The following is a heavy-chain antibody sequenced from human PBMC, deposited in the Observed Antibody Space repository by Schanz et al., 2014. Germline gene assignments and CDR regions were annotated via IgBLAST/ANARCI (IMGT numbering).Heavy chain of an antibody. D-gene: IGHD5-18*01. V-gene: IGHV1-46*03. CDR2: INPSGGST. Sequence: SGTELRRPGASAKLSCKTSGYSFTTYYIHCLRQVPGQGFEWMGLINPSGGSTRFAQKFQGRVTMTRDTSTSTVYMDLSRLRSEDTAIYYCARDRGHSSGYYIWGPGTLVAVSP. CDR1: GYSFTTYY. J-gene: IGHJ3*02. CDR3: ARDRGHSSGYYI.